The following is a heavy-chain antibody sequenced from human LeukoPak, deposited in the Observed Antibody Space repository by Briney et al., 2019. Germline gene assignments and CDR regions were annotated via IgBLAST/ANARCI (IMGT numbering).Heavy chain of an antibody. Sequence: ASVKVSCKASGYTFTSYDINWVRQATGQGLEWMGWMNPNSGNTGYAQKFQGRVTITRNTSISTAYMELTRLRSDDTAVYFCARGSDYDDYFYMDFWGRGTTVTVSS. CDR3: ARGSDYDDYFYMDF. J-gene: IGHJ6*03. V-gene: IGHV1-8*03. CDR1: GYTFTSYD. CDR2: MNPNSGNT.